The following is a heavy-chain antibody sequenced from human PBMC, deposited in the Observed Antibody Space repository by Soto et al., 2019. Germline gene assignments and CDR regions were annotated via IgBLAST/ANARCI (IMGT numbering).Heavy chain of an antibody. J-gene: IGHJ4*02. CDR3: AGHAPDGDIPFDL. CDR1: GGSISGSISY. CDR2: IYSGGAT. D-gene: IGHD4-17*01. Sequence: QLQLQESGPRLVKPSETLSLTCTVSGGSISGSISYWGWIRQPPEKGLAWIGSIYSGGATSYSPSLKTRVNLSVDTSKNQFSLTLTSATAADTAVYFCAGHAPDGDIPFDLWGQGALVTVSS. V-gene: IGHV4-39*01.